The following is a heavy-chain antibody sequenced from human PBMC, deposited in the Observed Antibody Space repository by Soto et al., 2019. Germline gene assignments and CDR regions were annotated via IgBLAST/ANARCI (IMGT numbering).Heavy chain of an antibody. D-gene: IGHD5-12*01. J-gene: IGHJ5*02. CDR2: ISSSSSYI. Sequence: PGGSLRLSCAASGFTFSSYSMNWVRQAPGKGLEWVSFISSSSSYIYYADSVKGRFTISRDNAKNSLYLQMNSLRAEDTAVYYCARDHNSGYDSWGQGTLVTVSS. CDR3: ARDHNSGYDS. CDR1: GFTFSSYS. V-gene: IGHV3-21*01.